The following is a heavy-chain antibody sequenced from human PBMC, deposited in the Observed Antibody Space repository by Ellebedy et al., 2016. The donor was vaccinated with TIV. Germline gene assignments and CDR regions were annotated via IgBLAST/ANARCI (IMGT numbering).Heavy chain of an antibody. Sequence: MPGGSLRLSCVVSGGSFMKNWWSWVRQPPGKGLEWIGETYHRGDTNYSPSLRSRVTLSLDTSNNQFSLTLTSVTAADTAVYYCARNGAATGWGNWFDPWGQGTLVTVSS. D-gene: IGHD3-16*01. CDR2: TYHRGDT. CDR3: ARNGAATGWGNWFDP. J-gene: IGHJ5*02. V-gene: IGHV4-4*02. CDR1: GGSFMKNW.